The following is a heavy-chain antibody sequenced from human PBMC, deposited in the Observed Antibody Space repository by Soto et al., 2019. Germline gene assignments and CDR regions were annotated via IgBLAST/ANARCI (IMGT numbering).Heavy chain of an antibody. V-gene: IGHV5-10-1*01. D-gene: IGHD1-1*01. Sequence: GESLKISCKGSGYSFTSYWISGVRQMPGKGLEWMGRIDPSDSDTNYSPSFQGHVTISDDKSISTAHLQWSSLKASDAAMDYCASSAWLNDDYYFYWIDVWGQGTTVTVSS. CDR2: IDPSDSDT. CDR1: GYSFTSYW. CDR3: ASSAWLNDDYYFYWIDV. J-gene: IGHJ6*02.